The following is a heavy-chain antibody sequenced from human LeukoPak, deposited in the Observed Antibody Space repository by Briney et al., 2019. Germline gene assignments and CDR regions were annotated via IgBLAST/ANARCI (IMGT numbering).Heavy chain of an antibody. D-gene: IGHD3-22*01. CDR3: AKILNYFDSIYAFDM. J-gene: IGHJ3*02. CDR2: ISGRGGST. CDR1: GFTFSSYA. Sequence: GGSLRLSCAASGFTFSSYAMSWVRQAPGKGLGWVSAISGRGGSTYYADSVKGRFTISRDNSKNTLYLQMNSLRAEDTAEYYCAKILNYFDSIYAFDMWGQGTMVTVSS. V-gene: IGHV3-23*01.